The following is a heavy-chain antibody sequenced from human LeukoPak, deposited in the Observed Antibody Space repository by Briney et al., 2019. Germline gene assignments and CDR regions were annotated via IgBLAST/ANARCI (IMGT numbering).Heavy chain of an antibody. CDR2: IKSKTDGGTT. J-gene: IGHJ3*02. Sequence: GGSLRLSCAASGFTFSNAWMSWVRQAPGKGLEWVGRIKSKTDGGTTDYAAPVKGRFTISRDDSKNTLYLQMNSLKTEDTAVYYCTTDGRRLRYLDWLLNDDAFDIWGQGTMVTVSS. CDR3: TTDGRRLRYLDWLLNDDAFDI. V-gene: IGHV3-15*01. CDR1: GFTFSNAW. D-gene: IGHD3-9*01.